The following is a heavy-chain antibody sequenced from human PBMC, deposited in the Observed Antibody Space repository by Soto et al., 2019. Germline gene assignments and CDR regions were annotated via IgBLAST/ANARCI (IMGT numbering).Heavy chain of an antibody. CDR1: GFTFSSYA. J-gene: IGHJ4*02. CDR2: ISGSGGST. V-gene: IGHV3-23*01. D-gene: IGHD3-10*01. CDR3: AKVVVRGFIITGAFDY. Sequence: EVQLLESGGGLVQPGGSLRLSCAASGFTFSSYAMSWVRQAPGQGLEWVSAISGSGGSTYYAYSVKGRFTISRDNSKNTLYLQMNSLRAEDTAVYYCAKVVVRGFIITGAFDYWGQGTLVTVSS.